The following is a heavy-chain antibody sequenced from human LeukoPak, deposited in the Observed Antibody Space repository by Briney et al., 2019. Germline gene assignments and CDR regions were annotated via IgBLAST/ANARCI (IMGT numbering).Heavy chain of an antibody. V-gene: IGHV1-69*06. D-gene: IGHD2-2*01. CDR2: IIPIFGTA. J-gene: IGHJ4*02. CDR3: ARGGVVPAAMIFSAFDY. Sequence: SVKVSCKASGGTFSSYATSWVRQAPGQGLEWMGGIIPIFGTANYAQKFQGRVTITADKSTSTAYMELSSLRSEDTAVYYCARGGVVPAAMIFSAFDYWGQGTLVTVSS. CDR1: GGTFSSYA.